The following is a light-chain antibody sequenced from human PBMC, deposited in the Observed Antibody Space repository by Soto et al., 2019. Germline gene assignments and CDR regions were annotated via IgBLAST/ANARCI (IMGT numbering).Light chain of an antibody. Sequence: AIRMTQSPSSLSASTGDRVTISCRASQGISSYLAWYQKKPGKAPKLLIYAASTLQSGVPSRFSGSGSGTDFTLTISCLQSEYFATYYCQQYYRYPRAFGQGTKVEIK. CDR3: QQYYRYPRA. CDR2: AAS. V-gene: IGKV1-8*01. J-gene: IGKJ1*01. CDR1: QGISSY.